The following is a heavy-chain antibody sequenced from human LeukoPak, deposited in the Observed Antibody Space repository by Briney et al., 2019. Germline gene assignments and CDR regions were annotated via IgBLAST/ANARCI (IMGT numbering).Heavy chain of an antibody. CDR1: GGSISSSSYY. CDR3: ARPYIAARPGSNWYFDL. J-gene: IGHJ2*01. D-gene: IGHD6-6*01. CDR2: IYYSGST. Sequence: KSSETLSLTCTVSGGSISSSSYYWGWIRQPPGKGLEWIGSIYYSGSTYYNPSLKSRVTISVDTSKNQFSLKLSSVTAADTAVYYCARPYIAARPGSNWYFDLWGRGTLVTVSS. V-gene: IGHV4-39*01.